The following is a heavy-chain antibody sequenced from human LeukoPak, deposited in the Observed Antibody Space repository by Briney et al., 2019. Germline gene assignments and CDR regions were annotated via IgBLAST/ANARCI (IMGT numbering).Heavy chain of an antibody. J-gene: IGHJ4*02. CDR1: GFTFSSYS. V-gene: IGHV3-21*01. Sequence: GGSLRLSCAASGFTFSSYSMNWVRQAPGKGLEWVSSISSSSSYIYYADSVKGRFTISRDNSKNTLYLQMNSLRAEDTAVYYCASEAVAAPGYWGQGTLVTVSS. CDR2: ISSSSSYI. D-gene: IGHD6-19*01. CDR3: ASEAVAAPGY.